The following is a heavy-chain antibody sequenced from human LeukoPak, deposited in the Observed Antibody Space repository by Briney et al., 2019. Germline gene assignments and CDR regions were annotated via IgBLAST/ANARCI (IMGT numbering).Heavy chain of an antibody. CDR3: AKYYYDSGSYPDS. V-gene: IGHV3-23*01. J-gene: IGHJ4*02. CDR1: GFTFSNYA. CDR2: IRGSGGDT. Sequence: GGSLRLSCAASGFTFSNYAMSWVRQAPGKGLEWVSTIRGSGGDTCYADSARGRFTISRDNSKNTLYLQMSSLRAEDTAVYYCAKYYYDSGSYPDSWGQGTLVTVSS. D-gene: IGHD3-10*01.